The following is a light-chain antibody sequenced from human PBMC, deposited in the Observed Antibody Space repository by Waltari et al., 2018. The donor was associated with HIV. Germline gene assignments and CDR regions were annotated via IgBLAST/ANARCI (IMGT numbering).Light chain of an antibody. CDR2: DVR. V-gene: IGLV2-23*01. J-gene: IGLJ2*01. CDR3: CSYAGSSTLL. CDR1: SSDVGGYNY. Sequence: QSALTQPASVSGSPGQSITISCTGTSSDVGGYNYVSWYQQHPGKAPKLVIYDVRKRPSGVSNRFSGSKSGNTASLTISGLQAEDEADYNCCSYAGSSTLLFGGGTKVTVL.